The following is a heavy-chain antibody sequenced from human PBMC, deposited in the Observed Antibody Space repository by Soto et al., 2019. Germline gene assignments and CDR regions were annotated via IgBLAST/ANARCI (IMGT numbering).Heavy chain of an antibody. Sequence: GESLDIYCKGPGYSFPSYWIGWLRQMPGKEVQGWIMLYPGEAATRYSPSFQGRVTISADKSMSTAYLQWSSLNAADTAMYYCARTDLAGTYYYYGMDVWGQGTTVTVSS. CDR3: ARTDLAGTYYYYGMDV. CDR1: GYSFPSYW. V-gene: IGHV5-51*01. J-gene: IGHJ6*02. CDR2: LYPGEAAT. D-gene: IGHD6-19*01.